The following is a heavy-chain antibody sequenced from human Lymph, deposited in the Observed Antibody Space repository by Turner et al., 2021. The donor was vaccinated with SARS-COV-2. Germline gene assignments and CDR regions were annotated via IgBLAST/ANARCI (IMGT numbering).Heavy chain of an antibody. J-gene: IGHJ4*02. CDR1: DFIVSSNY. V-gene: IGHV3-53*01. CDR3: ARVLPYGDYFDY. D-gene: IGHD4-17*01. Sequence: LQLVASGGGLIQPGGSLRLPCAASDFIVSSNYMTWLRQAPGKGLEWVSIIYSGGSTFYADSVKGRFTISRDNSRKTLYLQMNSLRAEDTAVYYCARVLPYGDYFDYWGQGTLVTVSS. CDR2: IYSGGST.